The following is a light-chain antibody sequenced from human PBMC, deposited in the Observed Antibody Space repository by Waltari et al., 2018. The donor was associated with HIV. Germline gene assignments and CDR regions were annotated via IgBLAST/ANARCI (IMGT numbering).Light chain of an antibody. CDR2: KAS. J-gene: IGKJ2*04. V-gene: IGKV1-5*03. Sequence: DIQMTQSPSTLSASVGDRGTITCRASQSISSWLAWYQQKPGKAPKLLIYKASSLESGVPSRFSGSGSGTEFTLTISSLQPDDFATYYCQQYNSYPGSFGQGTKLEIK. CDR1: QSISSW. CDR3: QQYNSYPGS.